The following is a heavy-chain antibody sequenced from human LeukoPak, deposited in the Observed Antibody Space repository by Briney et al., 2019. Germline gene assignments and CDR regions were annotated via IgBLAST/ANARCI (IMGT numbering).Heavy chain of an antibody. V-gene: IGHV3-7*01. Sequence: GGSLRLSCAASGFTFSIHWMTWVRQAPGKGLEWVANIDQAGSQKYYVDSVKGRFTVSRDNAKNSLYLQMNSLRAEDTAVYYCVNLHYFSSEFWGQGTLVTVPS. J-gene: IGHJ4*02. CDR1: GFTFSIHW. D-gene: IGHD2/OR15-2a*01. CDR2: IDQAGSQK. CDR3: VNLHYFSSEF.